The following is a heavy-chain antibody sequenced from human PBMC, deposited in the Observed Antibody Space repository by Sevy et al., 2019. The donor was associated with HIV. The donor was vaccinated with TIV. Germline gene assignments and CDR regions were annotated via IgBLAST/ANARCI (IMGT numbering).Heavy chain of an antibody. CDR3: ARGAGGITIFGVVTKPPTY. Sequence: GGSLRLSCAASGFTFSDYYMSWIRQAPGKGLEWVSYISSSSTYTNYADSVKGRFTISRDNAKNSLYLQMNSLGAEDTALYYCARGAGGITIFGVVTKPPTYWGQGTLVTVSS. J-gene: IGHJ4*02. CDR2: ISSSSTYT. D-gene: IGHD3-3*01. CDR1: GFTFSDYY. V-gene: IGHV3-11*06.